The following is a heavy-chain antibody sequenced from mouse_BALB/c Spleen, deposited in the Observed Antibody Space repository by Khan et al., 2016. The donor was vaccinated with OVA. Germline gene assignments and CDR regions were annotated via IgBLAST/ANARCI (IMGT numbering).Heavy chain of an antibody. D-gene: IGHD1-2*01. CDR1: GYTLTRYY. V-gene: IGHV1S81*02. Sequence: QVQLQQSGAELVKPGASVKLSCKASGYTLTRYYMYWVKQRPGQGLEWIGGINPGNGGTNLNEQFSNKATLTVDKSSTTVFMQLSSLTSEDSAVYYCTRNYGYDYYDYWGQGTTLTVSS. J-gene: IGHJ2*01. CDR3: TRNYGYDYYDY. CDR2: INPGNGGT.